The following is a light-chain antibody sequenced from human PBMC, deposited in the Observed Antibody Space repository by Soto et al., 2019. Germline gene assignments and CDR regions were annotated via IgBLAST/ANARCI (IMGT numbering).Light chain of an antibody. CDR1: ESVSNS. Sequence: ETVLTQSPATLSLSPGERATLSCRASESVSNSLAWYQHKPGQAPRLLIYNASNRATGIPARFSGSGSGTDFTLTISSLEPEDFAVYYCQQRSNWPPFTFGQGTRLEIK. V-gene: IGKV3-11*01. J-gene: IGKJ5*01. CDR3: QQRSNWPPFT. CDR2: NAS.